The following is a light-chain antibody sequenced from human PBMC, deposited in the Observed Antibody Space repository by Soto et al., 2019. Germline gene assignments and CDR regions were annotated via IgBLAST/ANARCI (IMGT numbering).Light chain of an antibody. Sequence: EIVMTQSPATLSVSPGERATLSCRASQSVSVNLAWYQQKPGQAPRLLIYAASTRVTGTPVRFSGSGSGTEFTLTISGLQSEDFAVYYCQQYHDRPPGTLGQGTKLEIK. CDR2: AAS. CDR1: QSVSVN. J-gene: IGKJ2*01. CDR3: QQYHDRPPGT. V-gene: IGKV3-15*01.